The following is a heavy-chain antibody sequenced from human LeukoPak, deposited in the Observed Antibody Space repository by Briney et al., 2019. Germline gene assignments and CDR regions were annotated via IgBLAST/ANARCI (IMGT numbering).Heavy chain of an antibody. CDR2: ISYDGSNK. CDR1: GFTFSSYA. Sequence: TGGSLRLSCAASGFTFSSYAMHWVRQAPGKGLEWVAVISYDGSNKYYADSVKGRFTISRDNAKNSLYLQMSSLRAEDTAVYYCASFRTGYSYYFDYWGQGILVTVSS. D-gene: IGHD3/OR15-3a*01. V-gene: IGHV3-30-3*01. CDR3: ASFRTGYSYYFDY. J-gene: IGHJ4*02.